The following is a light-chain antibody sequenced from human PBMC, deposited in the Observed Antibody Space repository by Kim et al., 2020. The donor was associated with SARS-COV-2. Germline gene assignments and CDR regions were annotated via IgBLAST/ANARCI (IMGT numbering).Light chain of an antibody. V-gene: IGKV1-16*02. CDR3: QQYYSYPLT. J-gene: IGKJ4*01. Sequence: DIQMTQSPSSLSASVGDRVTITCRARPGISNCLAWFQQKPGKPPKSLIYDASSLQSGVPSKFSGSGSGADFTLTINNLQPEDFATYYCQQYYSYPLTFGGGTKVDIK. CDR2: DAS. CDR1: PGISNC.